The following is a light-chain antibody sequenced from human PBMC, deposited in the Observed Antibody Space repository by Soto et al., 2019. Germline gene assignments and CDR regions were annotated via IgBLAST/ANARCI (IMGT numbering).Light chain of an antibody. CDR2: DFT. J-gene: IGLJ1*01. V-gene: IGLV2-14*01. Sequence: QSVLTQPASVSGSPGQSITISCTATISDIADFNFVSWYQQRPGKAPKLVIYDFTYRPSGVSLRFSGSKSGNTASLTISGLRAEDEADYFCASYRSGNTPYVFGLGTKLTVL. CDR1: ISDIADFNF. CDR3: ASYRSGNTPYV.